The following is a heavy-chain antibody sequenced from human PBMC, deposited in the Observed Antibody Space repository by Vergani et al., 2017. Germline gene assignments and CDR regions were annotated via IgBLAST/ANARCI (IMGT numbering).Heavy chain of an antibody. V-gene: IGHV4-34*01. CDR3: ARAAESYYYGMDV. CDR2: IYYSGST. Sequence: QVQLQQWGAGLLKPSETLSLTCAVYGGSFSGYYWSWIRQPPGKGLEWIGSIYYSGSTYYNPSLKSRVTISVDTSKNQFSLKLSSVTAADTAVYYCARAAESYYYGMDVWGQGTTVTVSS. J-gene: IGHJ6*02. CDR1: GGSFSGYY.